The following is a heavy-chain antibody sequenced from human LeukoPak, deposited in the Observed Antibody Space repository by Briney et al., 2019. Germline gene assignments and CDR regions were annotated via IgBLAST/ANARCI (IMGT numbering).Heavy chain of an antibody. CDR2: ISWNSDNI. CDR1: GFTFDDYA. CDR3: AKSGGPRYYDSSGSHSDY. J-gene: IGHJ4*02. V-gene: IGHV3-9*01. D-gene: IGHD3-22*01. Sequence: GGSLRLSCAASGFTFDDYAMHWVRQAPGKGLEWVSGISWNSDNIVYADSVRGRFTISRDNAKNSLYLQMNSLRAEDTALYYCAKSGGPRYYDSSGSHSDYWGQGTLVTVSS.